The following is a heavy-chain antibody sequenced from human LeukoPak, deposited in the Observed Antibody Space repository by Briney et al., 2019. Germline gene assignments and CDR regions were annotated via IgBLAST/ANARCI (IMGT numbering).Heavy chain of an antibody. V-gene: IGHV1-2*02. Sequence: ASVTVSCKASGYTFTGYYMHWVRQAPGQGLEWMGWINPNSGGTNYAQKFQGRVTMTRDTSISTAYMELSRLRSDDTAVYYCARDRGYDFWSGYSSYMDVWGKGTTVTVSS. J-gene: IGHJ6*03. CDR2: INPNSGGT. CDR1: GYTFTGYY. CDR3: ARDRGYDFWSGYSSYMDV. D-gene: IGHD3-3*01.